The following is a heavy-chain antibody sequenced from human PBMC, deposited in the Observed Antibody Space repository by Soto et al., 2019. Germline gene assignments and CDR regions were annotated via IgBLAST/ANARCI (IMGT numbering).Heavy chain of an antibody. D-gene: IGHD6-13*01. CDR3: ARDLGQQLVDY. CDR1: GYTFTGYY. Sequence: GASVKVSCKASGYTFTGYYMHWVRQAPGQRLEWMGWINAGNGNTKYSQKFQGRVTITRDTSASTAYMELRSLRSDDTAVYYCARDLGQQLVDYWGQGTLVTVSS. CDR2: INAGNGNT. V-gene: IGHV1-3*01. J-gene: IGHJ4*02.